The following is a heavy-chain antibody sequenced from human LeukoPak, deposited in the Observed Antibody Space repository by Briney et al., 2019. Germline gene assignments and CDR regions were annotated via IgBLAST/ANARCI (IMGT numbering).Heavy chain of an antibody. D-gene: IGHD3-16*01. V-gene: IGHV3-7*03. CDR3: ARGGAGGGYFPT. Sequence: GGSLRLSCVASGFSFSDSTMSWVPQAAGKGLEWVAKMKEDGSDENYVDRVKGRFTISRDNARNSLHLQMKSLRADDTAVYFCARGGAGGGYFPTWGQGILVIVSS. CDR1: GFSFSDST. J-gene: IGHJ1*01. CDR2: MKEDGSDE.